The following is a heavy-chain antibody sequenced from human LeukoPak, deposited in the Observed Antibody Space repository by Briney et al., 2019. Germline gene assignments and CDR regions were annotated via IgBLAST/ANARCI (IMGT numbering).Heavy chain of an antibody. CDR2: INYSGST. Sequence: SETLSLTCAVSGGSIRNDYWSWIRQPPGKGLEWIAYINYSGSTNYNPSLKSRVTISVDTSKNQFSLNLSSVTAADTAVYFCARRAFSYYGMDVWGQGTTVTVSS. CDR3: ARRAFSYYGMDV. V-gene: IGHV4-59*08. J-gene: IGHJ6*02. CDR1: GGSIRNDY.